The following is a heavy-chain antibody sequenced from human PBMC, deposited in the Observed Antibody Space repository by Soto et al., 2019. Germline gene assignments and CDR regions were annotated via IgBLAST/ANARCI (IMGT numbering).Heavy chain of an antibody. CDR1: GGSISSSSYY. J-gene: IGHJ6*02. V-gene: IGHV4-39*01. Sequence: SETLSLTCTVSGGSISSSSYYWGWIRQPPGKGLEWIGSIYYSGSTYYNPSLKSRVTISVDTSKNQFSLKLSSVTAADTAVYYCARGGAVAGKGSYYYYGMDVWGQGTTVTVSS. CDR2: IYYSGST. D-gene: IGHD6-19*01. CDR3: ARGGAVAGKGSYYYYGMDV.